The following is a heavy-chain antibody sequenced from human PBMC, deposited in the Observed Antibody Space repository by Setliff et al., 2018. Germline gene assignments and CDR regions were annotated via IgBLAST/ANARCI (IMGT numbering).Heavy chain of an antibody. CDR1: GFTVSSNY. J-gene: IGHJ3*02. V-gene: IGHV3-53*01. CDR2: IYSGGST. D-gene: IGHD3-9*01. Sequence: PGGSLRLSCAASGFTVSSNYMSWVRQAPGKGLGWVSVIYSGGSTYYADSVKGRFTISRDNSKNSLYLQMNSLRAEDTAVYYFARGHNVLRYFDWLFYASDDFDIWGQGTMVAVSS. CDR3: ARGHNVLRYFDWLFYASDDFDI.